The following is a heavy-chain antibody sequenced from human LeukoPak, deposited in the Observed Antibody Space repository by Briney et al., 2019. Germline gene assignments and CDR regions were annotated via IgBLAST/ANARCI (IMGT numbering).Heavy chain of an antibody. CDR2: TRPRSGRT. D-gene: IGHD1-14*01. V-gene: IGHV1-46*01. J-gene: IGHJ4*02. CDR1: GYTFTNYY. CDR3: AREGPETYNFDF. Sequence: ASVKVSCKTSGYTFTNYYMHWVRQAPGQGPEWMGITRPRSGRTMYPQKFQGRVTMTWDMSTSTFYMELTSLTSDDTAVYYCAREGPETYNFDFWGQGNLVTVSS.